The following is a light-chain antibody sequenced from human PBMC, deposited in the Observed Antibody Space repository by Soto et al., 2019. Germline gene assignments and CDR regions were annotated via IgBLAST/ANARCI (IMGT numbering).Light chain of an antibody. V-gene: IGKV4-1*01. J-gene: IGKJ4*01. Sequence: DIVMTQSPDSLAVSLGERATINCKSSQSVLYSSNNKNYLAWYQQRPGQPPKLLIYWASARESGVSDRFSGGGSGTDFPLTISSLQAEDGAVYYCQQYYSSPLTFGGGTKVEIK. CDR1: QSVLYSSNNKNY. CDR3: QQYYSSPLT. CDR2: WAS.